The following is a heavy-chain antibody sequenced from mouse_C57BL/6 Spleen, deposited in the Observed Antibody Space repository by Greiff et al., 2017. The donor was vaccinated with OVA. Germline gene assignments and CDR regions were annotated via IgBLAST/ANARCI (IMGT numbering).Heavy chain of an antibody. J-gene: IGHJ1*03. CDR2: IYPGSGST. CDR1: GYTFTSYW. CDR3: ASPLTGYWYFDV. D-gene: IGHD4-1*01. Sequence: QVQLQQPGAELVKPGASVKMSCKASGYTFTSYWITWVKQRPGQGLEWIGDIYPGSGSTNYNEKFKSKATLTVDTSSSTAYMQLSSLTSEDSAVYYCASPLTGYWYFDVWGTGTTVTVSS. V-gene: IGHV1-55*01.